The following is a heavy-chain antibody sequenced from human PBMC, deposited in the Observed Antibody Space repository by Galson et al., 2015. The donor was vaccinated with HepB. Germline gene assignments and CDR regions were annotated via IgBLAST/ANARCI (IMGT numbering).Heavy chain of an antibody. Sequence: SLRLSCAASGFTFSNAWMSWVRQAPGKGLEWVGRIKSKTDGGTTDYAAPVKGRFTISRDDSKNTLYLQMNSLKTEDTAVYYCTTDLRPRKDLYSWGQGTLVTVSS. J-gene: IGHJ4*02. CDR2: IKSKTDGGTT. CDR3: TTDLRPRKDLYS. D-gene: IGHD3-16*01. CDR1: GFTFSNAW. V-gene: IGHV3-15*01.